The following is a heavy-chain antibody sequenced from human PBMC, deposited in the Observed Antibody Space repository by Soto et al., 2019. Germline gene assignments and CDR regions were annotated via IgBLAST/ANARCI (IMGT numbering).Heavy chain of an antibody. CDR3: TTRMTAHFDY. V-gene: IGHV3-23*01. CDR1: GFTFSHYT. J-gene: IGHJ4*02. D-gene: IGHD2-21*02. Sequence: GGSLRLSCVASGFTFSHYTLNWVRRAPGKGLEWVSTISDRPTGHTHYAESVRGRFTISRDDSRDTVFLQMDSLRAEDTAVYYCTTRMTAHFDYWGQGVLVTVS. CDR2: ISDRPTGHT.